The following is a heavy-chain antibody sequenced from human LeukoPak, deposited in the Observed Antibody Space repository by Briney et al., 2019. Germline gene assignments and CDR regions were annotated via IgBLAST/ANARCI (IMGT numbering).Heavy chain of an antibody. D-gene: IGHD4-17*01. V-gene: IGHV4-34*01. Sequence: SETLSLTCAVYGGSFSGYYWTWIRQPPGKGLEWIGEINHSGSTNYNPSLKSRVTISVDTSKNQFSLRLDSMTAADTAVYYCARFRGDGDYNVNSWGQGTPVTVSS. J-gene: IGHJ4*02. CDR1: GGSFSGYY. CDR2: INHSGST. CDR3: ARFRGDGDYNVNS.